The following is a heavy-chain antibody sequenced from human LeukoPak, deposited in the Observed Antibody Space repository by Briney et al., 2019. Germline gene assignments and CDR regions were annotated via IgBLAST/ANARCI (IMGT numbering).Heavy chain of an antibody. Sequence: GRSLRLSCAASGFTFSTFNMHWVRPAPGKGREWVAVFSSDGRSTFYAENVQGRFTLSRGNSKNTLSLQMNSLRAEDTAVYYCAKSYYYHSGSFDYWGQGTLVTVSS. V-gene: IGHV3-30*18. D-gene: IGHD3-10*01. CDR2: FSSDGRST. CDR3: AKSYYYHSGSFDY. CDR1: GFTFSTFN. J-gene: IGHJ4*02.